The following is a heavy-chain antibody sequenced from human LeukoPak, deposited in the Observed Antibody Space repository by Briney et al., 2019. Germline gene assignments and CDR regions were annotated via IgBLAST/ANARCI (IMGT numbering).Heavy chain of an antibody. J-gene: IGHJ4*02. CDR3: ATVARSARPGY. CDR2: ISSGGSSI. Sequence: GGSLRLSCAASGFSFSSYEMNWVRQAPGKGLEWVAYISSGGSSIYYAGSVKGRFTISRDNAKNSLYLQMNSLRAEDTAIYYCATVARSARPGYWGQGTLVTVSS. V-gene: IGHV3-48*03. D-gene: IGHD6-6*01. CDR1: GFSFSSYE.